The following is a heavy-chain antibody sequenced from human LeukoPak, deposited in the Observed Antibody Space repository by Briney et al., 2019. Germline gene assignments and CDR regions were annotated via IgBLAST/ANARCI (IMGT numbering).Heavy chain of an antibody. V-gene: IGHV3-23*01. CDR2: ISGSGGST. J-gene: IGHJ4*02. Sequence: PGGSLRLSCAASGFTFSSYAMSWVRQAPGKGLEWVSAISGSGGSTYYADSVKGRFTISRDNAKNSLYLQMNSLRAEDTAIYYCARDDLPWGYFDYWGQGTLVTVSS. CDR3: ARDDLPWGYFDY. D-gene: IGHD3/OR15-3a*01. CDR1: GFTFSSYA.